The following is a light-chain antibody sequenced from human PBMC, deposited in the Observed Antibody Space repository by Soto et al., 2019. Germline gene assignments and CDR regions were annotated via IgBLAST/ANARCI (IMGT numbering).Light chain of an antibody. CDR1: QSISSW. Sequence: DIQMTQSPSTLSASVGDRVTITCRASQSISSWLAWYQQKPGKAPKLLIYDASSLESGVPSRFSGSGSGTEFTLTISSLQPDDFATYYCQQYNEWMFGQGTKVDIK. V-gene: IGKV1-5*01. CDR2: DAS. J-gene: IGKJ1*01. CDR3: QQYNEWM.